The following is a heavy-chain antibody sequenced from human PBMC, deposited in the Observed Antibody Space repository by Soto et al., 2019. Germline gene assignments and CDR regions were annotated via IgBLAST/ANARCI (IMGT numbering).Heavy chain of an antibody. Sequence: QVQLQESGPGLVKPSETLSLTCTVSNDSISPYYWSWIRQPPGKGLEWIGFIYYSGSTTYNPSLKSRVTISVATSKNQFSLKLTSVTAADTAISYCARHFPPRHSGSHYFDLCGQGTLVTVSS. J-gene: IGHJ4*02. V-gene: IGHV4-59*08. CDR1: NDSISPYY. CDR2: IYYSGST. D-gene: IGHD3-10*01. CDR3: ARHFPPRHSGSHYFDL.